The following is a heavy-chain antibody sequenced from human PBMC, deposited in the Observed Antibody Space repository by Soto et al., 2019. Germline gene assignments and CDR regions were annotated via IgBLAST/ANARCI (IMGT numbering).Heavy chain of an antibody. J-gene: IGHJ4*02. Sequence: GESLKISCQGSGYSFTNYWIAWVCQMPGKGLEWMGIINPRDSDTRYSPSFQGQVTISADKSISTAYLQWRSLKASDTAMYYCAIVQYYFDSSGYYDYWGKGTLVTVYS. CDR2: INPRDSDT. CDR3: AIVQYYFDSSGYYDY. CDR1: GYSFTNYW. V-gene: IGHV5-51*01. D-gene: IGHD3-22*01.